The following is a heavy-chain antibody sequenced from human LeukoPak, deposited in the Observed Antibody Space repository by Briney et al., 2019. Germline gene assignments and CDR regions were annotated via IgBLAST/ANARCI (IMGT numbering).Heavy chain of an antibody. D-gene: IGHD2-2*01. Sequence: ASVKVSCKASGYTFTGYYMHWVRQAPGQGLEWMGWINPNSGGTNYAQKFQGRVTMTRDTSISTAYMELGRLRPDDTAVYYCAREGQLLHGMDVWGQGTTVTVSS. CDR1: GYTFTGYY. CDR3: AREGQLLHGMDV. J-gene: IGHJ6*02. CDR2: INPNSGGT. V-gene: IGHV1-2*02.